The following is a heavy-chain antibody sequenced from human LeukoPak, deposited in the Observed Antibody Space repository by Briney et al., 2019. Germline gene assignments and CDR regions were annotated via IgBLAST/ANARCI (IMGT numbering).Heavy chain of an antibody. J-gene: IGHJ2*01. Sequence: GGSLRLSCAASGFTSSDYYVSWIRQAPGKGLEWVSYISSSGSTIYYADSVKGRFTISRDNAKNSLYLQMNSLRAGDTGVYYCARAPWSSVSWYFDLWGRGTLVTVSS. D-gene: IGHD5/OR15-5a*01. CDR3: ARAPWSSVSWYFDL. V-gene: IGHV3-11*04. CDR2: ISSSGSTI. CDR1: GFTSSDYY.